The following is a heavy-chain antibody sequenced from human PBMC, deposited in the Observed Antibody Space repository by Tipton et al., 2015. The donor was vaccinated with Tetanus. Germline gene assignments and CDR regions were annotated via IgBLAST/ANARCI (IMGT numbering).Heavy chain of an antibody. V-gene: IGHV3-30-3*01. CDR2: VSFDGTNT. CDR1: GFTFGKYA. Sequence: RSLRLSCEASGFTFGKYAMHWVRQPPGGGLEWLAVVSFDGTNTYYAESVKGRSTISRDASKNAVYLHMGSLSPQDPAVYYCARASYDALTGYYLDAFDVWGQGTMVTVSS. D-gene: IGHD3-9*01. J-gene: IGHJ3*01. CDR3: ARASYDALTGYYLDAFDV.